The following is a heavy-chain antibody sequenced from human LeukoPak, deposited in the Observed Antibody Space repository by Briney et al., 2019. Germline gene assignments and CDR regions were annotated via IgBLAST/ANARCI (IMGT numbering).Heavy chain of an antibody. J-gene: IGHJ5*02. V-gene: IGHV4-59*08. CDR3: ARRAVGTSSSWYWDNWFDP. CDR1: GGSISSYY. D-gene: IGHD6-13*01. Sequence: PSETLSLTCTVSGGSISSYYWSWIRQPPGKGLEWIGYIYYSGSTNYNPSLKSRVTISVDTSKNQFSLKLSSVTAADTAVYYCARRAVGTSSSWYWDNWFDPWGQGTLVTVSS. CDR2: IYYSGST.